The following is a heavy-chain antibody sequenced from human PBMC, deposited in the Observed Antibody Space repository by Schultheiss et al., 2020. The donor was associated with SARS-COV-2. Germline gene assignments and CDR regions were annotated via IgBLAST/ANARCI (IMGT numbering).Heavy chain of an antibody. D-gene: IGHD4-11*01. J-gene: IGHJ6*02. V-gene: IGHV3-30*04. CDR3: AREDYNNFAMDV. Sequence: GGSLRLSCAASGFTFSGYPMHWVRQAPGKGLEWVAVISYDASNKYYADFVKGRFTISRDHSKNTLYLQMNSLRAEDTAVYYCAREDYNNFAMDVWGQGTKVTVSS. CDR2: ISYDASNK. CDR1: GFTFSGYP.